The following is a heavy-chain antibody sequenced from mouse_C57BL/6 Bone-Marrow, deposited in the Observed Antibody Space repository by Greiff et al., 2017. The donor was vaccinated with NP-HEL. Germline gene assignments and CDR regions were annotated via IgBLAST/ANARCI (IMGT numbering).Heavy chain of an antibody. CDR2: ISYDGSN. CDR1: GYSITSGYY. J-gene: IGHJ2*01. Sequence: DVKLVESGPGLVKPSQSLSLTCSVTGYSITSGYYWNWIRQFPGNKLEWMGYISYDGSNNYNPSLKNRISITRDTSKNQFFLKLNSVTTEDTATYYCAREGGWFFDYWGQGTTLTVSS. CDR3: AREGGWFFDY. V-gene: IGHV3-6*01. D-gene: IGHD2-3*01.